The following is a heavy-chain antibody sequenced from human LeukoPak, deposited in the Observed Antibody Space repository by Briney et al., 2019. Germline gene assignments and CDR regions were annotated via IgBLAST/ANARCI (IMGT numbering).Heavy chain of an antibody. CDR1: GGSFSGYY. CDR2: INHSGST. J-gene: IGHJ4*02. CDR3: ARDSSGWYYFDY. Sequence: SETLSLTCAVYGGSFSGYYWSWIRQPPGKGLEWIGEINHSGSTNYNPSLKSRVTISVDTSKNQFSLKMSFVTAADTAVYYCARDSSGWYYFDYWGQGTLVTVSS. V-gene: IGHV4-34*01. D-gene: IGHD6-19*01.